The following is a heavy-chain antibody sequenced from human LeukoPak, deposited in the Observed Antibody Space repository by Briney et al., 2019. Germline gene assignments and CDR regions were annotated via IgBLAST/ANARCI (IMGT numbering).Heavy chain of an antibody. J-gene: IGHJ4*02. V-gene: IGHV3-23*01. Sequence: GGSLRLSCAASGFTFSSNGMSWVRQAPGKGLEWVSAISGSGGSTYYADSVKGRFTISRDSSKNTLYLQMNSLRAEDTAVYYCAKEGSGSYERDYWGQGTLVTVSS. CDR3: AKEGSGSYERDY. CDR2: ISGSGGST. D-gene: IGHD1-26*01. CDR1: GFTFSSNG.